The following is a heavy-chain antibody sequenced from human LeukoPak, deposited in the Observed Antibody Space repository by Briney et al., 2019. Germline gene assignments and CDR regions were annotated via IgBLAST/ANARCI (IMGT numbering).Heavy chain of an antibody. Sequence: GGSLRLSCAASGFTVSSNYMSWVRQAPGKGLEWVAFIRYDGSNKYYADSVKGRFTISRDNSKNTLYLQMNSLRAEDTAVYYCATVTTSGNYWGQGTLVTVSS. V-gene: IGHV3-30*02. J-gene: IGHJ4*02. D-gene: IGHD4-17*01. CDR2: IRYDGSNK. CDR1: GFTVSSNY. CDR3: ATVTTSGNY.